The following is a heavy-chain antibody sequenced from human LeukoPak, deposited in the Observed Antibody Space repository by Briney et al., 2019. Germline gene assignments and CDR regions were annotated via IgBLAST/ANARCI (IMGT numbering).Heavy chain of an antibody. CDR1: GGSISSYY. D-gene: IGHD2-15*01. Sequence: PSETLSLTCTVSGGSISSYYWSWIRQPPGKGLEWIVYIYYSGSTNYNPSLKSRVTISVDTSKNQFSLKLSSVTAADTAVYYCARKLGYCSGGSCYGSNWFDPWGQGTLVTVSS. V-gene: IGHV4-59*01. CDR2: IYYSGST. CDR3: ARKLGYCSGGSCYGSNWFDP. J-gene: IGHJ5*02.